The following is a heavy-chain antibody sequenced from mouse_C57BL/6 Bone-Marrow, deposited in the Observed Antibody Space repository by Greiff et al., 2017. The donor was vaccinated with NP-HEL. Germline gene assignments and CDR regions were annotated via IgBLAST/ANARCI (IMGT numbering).Heavy chain of an antibody. CDR3: ARDYYYGSSYQAWFAY. D-gene: IGHD1-1*01. Sequence: VQLVESGAELVRPGSSVKLSCKASGYTFTSYWMDWVKQRPGQGLEWIGNIYPSDSETHYNQKFKDKATLTVDKSSSTAYMQLSSLTSEDSAVYYCARDYYYGSSYQAWFAYWGQGTLVTVSA. V-gene: IGHV1-61*01. CDR1: GYTFTSYW. CDR2: IYPSDSET. J-gene: IGHJ3*01.